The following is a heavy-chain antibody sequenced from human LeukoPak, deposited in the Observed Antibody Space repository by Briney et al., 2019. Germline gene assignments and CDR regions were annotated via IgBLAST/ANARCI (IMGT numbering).Heavy chain of an antibody. CDR1: GFTLSNYA. V-gene: IGHV3-23*01. Sequence: GGSLRLSCAASGFTLSNYAMHWVRQAPGKGLEWVSLVTGSGGNTFYADSVKGRFIISRDNSNNTLYLQMNSLRAEDTAVYYCAKAGSVGGYMAIDYWGRGTLVAVSS. CDR2: VTGSGGNT. J-gene: IGHJ4*01. CDR3: AKAGSVGGYMAIDY. D-gene: IGHD5-12*01.